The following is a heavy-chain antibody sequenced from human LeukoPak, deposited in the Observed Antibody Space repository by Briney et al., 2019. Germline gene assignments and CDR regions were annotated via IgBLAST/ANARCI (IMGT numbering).Heavy chain of an antibody. D-gene: IGHD6-19*01. Sequence: GGSLRLSCAASGFTFSSYEMNWVRQAPGKGLEWVSYISSSGSTIYYADSVKGRFTISRDNAKNSLYLQMNSLRAEDTAVYYCASHSSGWYSGFDYWGQGTLVTVSS. V-gene: IGHV3-48*03. CDR2: ISSSGSTI. CDR1: GFTFSSYE. CDR3: ASHSSGWYSGFDY. J-gene: IGHJ4*02.